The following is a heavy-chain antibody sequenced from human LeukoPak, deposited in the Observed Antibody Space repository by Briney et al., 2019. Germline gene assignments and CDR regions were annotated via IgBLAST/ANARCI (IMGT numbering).Heavy chain of an antibody. CDR1: GYTFTVYY. V-gene: IGHV1-2*02. CDR3: ARETKYDSRGYTFDY. Sequence: ASVKVSCTASGYTFTVYYIHWVRQAPGQGLEWMGWISPNGGGTNYAQKFQGRVTMTSDTSVSTAYMDLSSLGSDVAAVYYCARETKYDSRGYTFDYWGQGTLVTVSS. J-gene: IGHJ4*02. D-gene: IGHD3-22*01. CDR2: ISPNGGGT.